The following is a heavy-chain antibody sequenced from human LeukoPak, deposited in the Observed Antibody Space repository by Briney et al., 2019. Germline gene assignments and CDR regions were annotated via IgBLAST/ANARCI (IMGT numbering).Heavy chain of an antibody. Sequence: ASVKVSCKASGGTFSSYAISWVRQAPGQGLEWMGRIIPILGTANYAQKFQGRVTITADESTSTAYMELSSLRSEVTAVYYCARDGAVAAAENYYYYGMDVWGQGTTVTVSS. CDR3: ARDGAVAAAENYYYYGMDV. CDR1: GGTFSSYA. V-gene: IGHV1-69*11. CDR2: IIPILGTA. J-gene: IGHJ6*02. D-gene: IGHD6-13*01.